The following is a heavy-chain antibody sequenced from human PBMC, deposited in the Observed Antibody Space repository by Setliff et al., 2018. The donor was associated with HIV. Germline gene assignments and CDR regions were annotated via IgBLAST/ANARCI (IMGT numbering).Heavy chain of an antibody. V-gene: IGHV4-39*07. J-gene: IGHJ4*02. CDR1: ESYDSISSNNYY. CDR2: IYTSGST. Sequence: PSETLSLTCTVSESYDSISSNNYYWGWIRQPPGKGLEWIGSIYTSGSTNYNPSLKSRVTISVDTSKNQFSLKLSSVTAADTAVYYCARGQRYSSSPYDYWGQGTLVTVSS. D-gene: IGHD6-6*01. CDR3: ARGQRYSSSPYDY.